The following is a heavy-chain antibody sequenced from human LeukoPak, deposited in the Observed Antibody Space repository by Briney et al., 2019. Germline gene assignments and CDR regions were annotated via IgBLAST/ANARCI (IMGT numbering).Heavy chain of an antibody. CDR1: GFIFSNYW. V-gene: IGHV3-7*03. CDR2: IKQDGSEK. D-gene: IGHD3-16*02. CDR3: SLGELSFNDY. Sequence: GGSLRLSCVASGFIFSNYWMSWVRQAPGKGLEWVANIKQDGSEKNYVGSVKGRFTISRDNAKKSLYLQMNSLRAEDTAVYYCSLGELSFNDYWGQGTLVTVSS. J-gene: IGHJ4*02.